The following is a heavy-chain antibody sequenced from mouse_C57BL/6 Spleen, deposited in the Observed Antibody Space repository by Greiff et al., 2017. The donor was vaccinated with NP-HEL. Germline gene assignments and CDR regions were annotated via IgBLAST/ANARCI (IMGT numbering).Heavy chain of an antibody. CDR2: IDPSDSET. J-gene: IGHJ1*03. Sequence: QVQLQQPGAELVRPGSSVKLSCKASGYTFTSYWMHWVKQRPIQGLEWIGNIDPSDSETHYNQKFKDKATLTVDKSSSTAYMQLSSLTSEDSAVYYCARTRGAGTGYFDVWGTGTTVTVSS. V-gene: IGHV1-52*01. CDR3: ARTRGAGTGYFDV. CDR1: GYTFTSYW. D-gene: IGHD4-1*01.